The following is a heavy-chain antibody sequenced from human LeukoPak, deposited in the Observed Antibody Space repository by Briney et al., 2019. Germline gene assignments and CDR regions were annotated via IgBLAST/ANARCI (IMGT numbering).Heavy chain of an antibody. CDR3: ARDNPPSYYDFWSGYSPFDY. V-gene: IGHV3-7*01. D-gene: IGHD3-3*01. Sequence: PGGSLRLSCAASGFTFSSYWMSWVRQAPGKGLEWVANIKQDGSEKYYVDSVKGRFTISRDNAKNSLYLQINSLRAEDTAVYYCARDNPPSYYDFWSGYSPFDYWGQGTLVTVSS. CDR2: IKQDGSEK. CDR1: GFTFSSYW. J-gene: IGHJ4*02.